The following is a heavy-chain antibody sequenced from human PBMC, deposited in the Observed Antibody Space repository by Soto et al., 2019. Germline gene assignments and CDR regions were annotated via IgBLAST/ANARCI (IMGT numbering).Heavy chain of an antibody. CDR3: ARPEEGSYSSNHHYYYALDV. D-gene: IGHD3-16*01. CDR1: GGIFRRYA. CDR2: IVPIFGTT. J-gene: IGHJ6*02. V-gene: IGHV1-69*01. Sequence: QVQLLQSGAEVKKPGSSVKVSCTVSGGIFRRYAISWVRQAPGQGLEWLGGIVPIFGTTNYAQKFQGRVTITADESTSTAYMDLSSLRSDDTAVYYCARPEEGSYSSNHHYYYALDVWGQGTTVTVSS.